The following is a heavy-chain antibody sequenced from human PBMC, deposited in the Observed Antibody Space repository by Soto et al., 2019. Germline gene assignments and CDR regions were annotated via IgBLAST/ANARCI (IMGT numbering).Heavy chain of an antibody. CDR2: ISYDGTNT. V-gene: IGHV3-30*04. J-gene: IGHJ3*01. Sequence: QVQLVESGGGVVQSGRSLRLSCAASGFTFSSYAVHWVRQAPGKGLEWVAVISYDGTNTYYTESVKGRFTISRDNAKNTMYLQMNSLRAEDTAVYYWARDADMVVVTPGTGGGSLDNWGQGTMVTVSA. D-gene: IGHD2-15*01. CDR3: ARDADMVVVTPGTGGGSLDN. CDR1: GFTFSSYA.